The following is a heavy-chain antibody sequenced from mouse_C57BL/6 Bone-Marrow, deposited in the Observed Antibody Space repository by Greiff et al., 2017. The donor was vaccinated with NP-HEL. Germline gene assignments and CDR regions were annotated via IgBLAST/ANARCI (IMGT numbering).Heavy chain of an antibody. J-gene: IGHJ3*01. CDR2: IYPGGGYT. D-gene: IGHD2-3*01. V-gene: IGHV1-63*01. CDR1: GYTFTNYW. CDR3: ARFDGYYGFAY. Sequence: VQLVESGAELVRPGTSVKMSCKASGYTFTNYWIGWAKQRPGHGLEWIGDIYPGGGYTNYNEKFKGKATLTADKSSSTAYMQFSSLTSEDSAIYYCARFDGYYGFAYWGQGTLVTVSA.